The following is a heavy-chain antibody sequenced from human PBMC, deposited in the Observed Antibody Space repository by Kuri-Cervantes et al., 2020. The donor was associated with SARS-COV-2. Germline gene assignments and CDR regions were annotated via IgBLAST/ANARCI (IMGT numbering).Heavy chain of an antibody. CDR2: IIPIFATA. CDR1: GGTFSSSV. Sequence: SSVNVSRKASGGTFSSSVISWVRQAPGQGREWMGGIIPIFATANYAQQFQGRVTITPDQSTGTAHMELNSLRSEDTAVYYCASAPYYDFLTGHFSSEVLYGMDGWGQGTTVTVSS. D-gene: IGHD3-9*01. V-gene: IGHV1-69*13. CDR3: ASAPYYDFLTGHFSSEVLYGMDG. J-gene: IGHJ6*02.